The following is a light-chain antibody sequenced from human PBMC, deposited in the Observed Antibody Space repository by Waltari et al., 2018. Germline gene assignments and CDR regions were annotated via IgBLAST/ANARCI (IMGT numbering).Light chain of an antibody. J-gene: IGLJ2*01. V-gene: IGLV2-11*01. CDR1: SSDVGGYNY. CDR2: DVT. CDR3: CSYGGSYSFVV. Sequence: QSALTQPRPVSGSPGQSVTISCTGTSSDVGGYNYVSWYQQHPGKAPKLIIYDVTRRPSGVPDRCAGSKPGNTASLTVSGLQAEDEADYYGCSYGGSYSFVVFGGGTKLTVL.